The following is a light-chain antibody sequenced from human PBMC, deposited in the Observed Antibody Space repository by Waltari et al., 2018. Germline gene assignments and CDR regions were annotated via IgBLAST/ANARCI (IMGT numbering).Light chain of an antibody. CDR1: SSDVGGYTF. Sequence: QSALTQPASVSGSPGQSITISCTGTSSDVGGYTFVSWYQQHPGKAPKFMIYDVSNRPSGVSSRFSGSKSGNTASLTISGLQAEDEADYYCSSYTSSSTWVFGGGTK. CDR3: SSYTSSSTWV. CDR2: DVS. V-gene: IGLV2-14*01. J-gene: IGLJ3*02.